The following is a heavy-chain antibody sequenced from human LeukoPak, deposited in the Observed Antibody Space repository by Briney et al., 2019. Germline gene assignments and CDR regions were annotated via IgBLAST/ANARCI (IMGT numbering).Heavy chain of an antibody. Sequence: SETLSLTCGVSGGPIDITNYWSWVRQAPGKGLEWIGEISHDGTRDYNPSLRSRVAMSLDRANNQFSLSLTSVTAADTAVYYCTRENRPFCPFAYWGQGVLVTVSS. CDR1: GGPIDITNY. D-gene: IGHD2/OR15-2a*01. CDR2: ISHDGTR. J-gene: IGHJ4*02. CDR3: TRENRPFCPFAY. V-gene: IGHV4-4*02.